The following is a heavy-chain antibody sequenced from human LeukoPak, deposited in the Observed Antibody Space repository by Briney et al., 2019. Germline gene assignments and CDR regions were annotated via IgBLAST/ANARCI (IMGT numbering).Heavy chain of an antibody. V-gene: IGHV3-7*01. CDR3: ATYSGPDKWDASDM. CDR1: GFTFSAYA. J-gene: IGHJ3*02. CDR2: IRVDGSVE. Sequence: GGSLRLSCAASGFTFSAYAMTWVRQAPGKALEWVATIRVDGSVEYPEDSRKGRFTISRDNAWNSLYLQMDSLRVEDTAVYYCATYSGPDKWDASDMWGQGTLVTVSP. D-gene: IGHD5-12*01.